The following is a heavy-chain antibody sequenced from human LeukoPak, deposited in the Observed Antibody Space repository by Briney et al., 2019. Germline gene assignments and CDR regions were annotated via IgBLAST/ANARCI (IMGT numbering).Heavy chain of an antibody. CDR1: GFTFSSYG. Sequence: GGSLRLSCAASGFTFSSYGMHWVRQAPGKGLEWVAVIWYDGSNKYYADSVKGRFTISRDNSKNTLYLQMNSLRAEDTAVYYCAKVGSDSSGWFDYWGQGTLVTVSS. V-gene: IGHV3-33*06. CDR2: IWYDGSNK. J-gene: IGHJ4*02. CDR3: AKVGSDSSGWFDY. D-gene: IGHD6-19*01.